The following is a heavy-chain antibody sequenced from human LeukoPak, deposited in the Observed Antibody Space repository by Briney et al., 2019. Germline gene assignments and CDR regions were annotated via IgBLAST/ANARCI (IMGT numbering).Heavy chain of an antibody. V-gene: IGHV4-59*08. Sequence: SETLSLTCTVSGGSISSYYWSWIRQPPGKGLEWIGYIYNSGRPNYNPSLKSRVTLSVDTSKNQFPLKLSSVTAADTAVYYCARLEYKYGYFYYYYMDVWGKGTTVTVSS. J-gene: IGHJ6*03. CDR3: ARLEYKYGYFYYYYMDV. CDR1: GGSISSYY. D-gene: IGHD5-18*01. CDR2: IYNSGRP.